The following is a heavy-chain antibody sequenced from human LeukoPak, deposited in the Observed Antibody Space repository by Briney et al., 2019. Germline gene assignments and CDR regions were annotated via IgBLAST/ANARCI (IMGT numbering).Heavy chain of an antibody. Sequence: SETLSLTCAVYGGSFSGYYWSWIRQPPGKGLEWIGEINHSGSTNYNPSLKSRVTISVDTSKNQFSLKLSSVTAADTAVYYCARQPRGAYCGGDCKRPFDYWGQGTLVTVSS. V-gene: IGHV4-34*01. CDR1: GGSFSGYY. J-gene: IGHJ4*02. CDR3: ARQPRGAYCGGDCKRPFDY. CDR2: INHSGST. D-gene: IGHD2-21*02.